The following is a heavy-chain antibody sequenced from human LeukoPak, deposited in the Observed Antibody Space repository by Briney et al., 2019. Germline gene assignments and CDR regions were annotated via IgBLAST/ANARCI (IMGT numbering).Heavy chain of an antibody. Sequence: GASVKVSCKAFGYIFTNYGISWVRQAPGQGLEWMGWISARNGKTNYAQKVQGRVTMTTDTSATTAYMELDRLGSDDTAVYYCARVAGGDWYYFDLWGQGSLVTVSS. CDR1: GYIFTNYG. CDR2: ISARNGKT. D-gene: IGHD2-21*02. V-gene: IGHV1-18*01. J-gene: IGHJ4*02. CDR3: ARVAGGDWYYFDL.